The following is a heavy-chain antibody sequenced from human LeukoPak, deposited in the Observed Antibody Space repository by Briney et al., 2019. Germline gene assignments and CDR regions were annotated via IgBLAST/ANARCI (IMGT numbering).Heavy chain of an antibody. CDR1: GFTFSSHG. J-gene: IGHJ4*02. CDR3: ARDPESSFDY. CDR2: IWYDGSNN. V-gene: IGHV3-33*01. D-gene: IGHD1-14*01. Sequence: GGSLRLSCAASGFTFSSHGFHWVRQAPGKGLEWEAVIWYDGSNNYYADSVKGRFTISRDNSKNTLYLQMNSLRAEDTAVYYCARDPESSFDYWGQGTLVTVSS.